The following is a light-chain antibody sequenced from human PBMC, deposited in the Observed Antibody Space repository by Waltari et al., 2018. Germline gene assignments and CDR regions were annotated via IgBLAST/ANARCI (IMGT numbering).Light chain of an antibody. CDR3: CSYVRSTWV. CDR2: EVS. Sequence: QSALTQPASVSGSPGQSITISCTGTSSDVGKYNLVSWYQQHPGKAPKVMIYEVSKRPAGVSNRFSGAKTGTPASLTISGLQAEDEADYYCCSYVRSTWVFGGGTKLTVL. CDR1: SSDVGKYNL. J-gene: IGLJ3*02. V-gene: IGLV2-23*02.